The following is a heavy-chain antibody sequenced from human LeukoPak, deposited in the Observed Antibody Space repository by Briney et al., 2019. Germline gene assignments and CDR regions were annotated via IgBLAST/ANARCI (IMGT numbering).Heavy chain of an antibody. J-gene: IGHJ4*02. Sequence: SLRLSCAASGFTFDDYAMHWVRQAPGKGLEWVSGISWNSGSIGYADSVKGRFTISRDNAKNSLYLQMNSLRAEDTALYYCAKDIVSWVRGVGVDYWGQGTLVTVSS. CDR1: GFTFDDYA. V-gene: IGHV3-9*01. CDR3: AKDIVSWVRGVGVDY. CDR2: ISWNSGSI. D-gene: IGHD3-10*01.